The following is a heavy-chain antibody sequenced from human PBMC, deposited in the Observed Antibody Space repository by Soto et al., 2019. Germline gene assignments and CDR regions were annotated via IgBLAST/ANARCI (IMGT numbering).Heavy chain of an antibody. CDR3: ARWFTYGNFDYFDY. V-gene: IGHV3-74*01. Sequence: GGSLRLCCAASGFTFSTYWMHWFRQAPGKGLMWVSRINSGGGATTYADSVKGRFTISRDNAKNTLYLQMNGLRAEDTALYYCARWFTYGNFDYFDYWGQGTQVTVSS. J-gene: IGHJ4*02. CDR2: INSGGGAT. D-gene: IGHD3-10*01. CDR1: GFTFSTYW.